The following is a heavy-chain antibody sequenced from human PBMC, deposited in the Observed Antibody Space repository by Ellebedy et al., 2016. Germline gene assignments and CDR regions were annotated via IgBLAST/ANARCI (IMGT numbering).Heavy chain of an antibody. D-gene: IGHD3-10*01. CDR1: GGSISSGGYY. Sequence: LRLXXAVSGGSISSGGYYWSWIRQHPGKGLEWIGYIYYSGSTYYNPSLKSRVTISVDTSKNQFSLKLSSVTAADTAVYYCARDLGYYGSGSNWFDPWGQGTLVTVSS. V-gene: IGHV4-31*11. CDR2: IYYSGST. J-gene: IGHJ5*02. CDR3: ARDLGYYGSGSNWFDP.